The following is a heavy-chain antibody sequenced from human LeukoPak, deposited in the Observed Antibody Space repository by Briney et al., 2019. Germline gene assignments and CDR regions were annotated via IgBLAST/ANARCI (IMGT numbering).Heavy chain of an antibody. CDR2: IYSGGST. V-gene: IGHV3-53*01. CDR3: ARDKGYYGMDV. CDR1: GFTVSSNY. J-gene: IGHJ6*02. Sequence: GGSLRLSCAASGFTVSSNYMSWVRQAPGKGLEWVSVIYSGGSTYYADSVKGRFTISRDNSKNALYLQMNSLRAEDTAVYYCARDKGYYGMDVWGQGTTVTVSS.